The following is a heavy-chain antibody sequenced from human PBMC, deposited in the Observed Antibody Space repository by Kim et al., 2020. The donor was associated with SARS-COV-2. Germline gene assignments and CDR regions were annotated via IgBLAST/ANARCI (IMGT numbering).Heavy chain of an antibody. V-gene: IGHV4-59*13. J-gene: IGHJ6*02. D-gene: IGHD3-10*01. CDR3: ARDRGGSGSYYRRGNYYYYYGMDV. CDR2: IYYSGST. Sequence: SETLSLTCTVSGGSISSYYWSWIRQPPGKGLEWIGYIYYSGSTNYNPSLKSRVTISVDTSKNQFSLKLSSVTAADTAVYYCARDRGGSGSYYRRGNYYYYYGMDVWGQGTTVTVSS. CDR1: GGSISSYY.